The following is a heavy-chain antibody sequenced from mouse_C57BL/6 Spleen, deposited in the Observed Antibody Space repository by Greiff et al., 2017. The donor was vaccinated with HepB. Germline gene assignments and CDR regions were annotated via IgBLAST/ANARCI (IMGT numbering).Heavy chain of an antibody. D-gene: IGHD1-1*01. CDR1: GFNFTDYY. V-gene: IGHV14-2*01. CDR2: IDPEDGET. Sequence: VQLQQSGAELVKPGASVKLSCTASGFNFTDYYMHWVKQRTEQGLEWIGRIDPEDGETKYAPKFQGKATITADTSSNTAYLQLSSLTSEDTAVYYCARNYGSGYGYIDYWGQGTTVTVSS. J-gene: IGHJ2*01. CDR3: ARNYGSGYGYIDY.